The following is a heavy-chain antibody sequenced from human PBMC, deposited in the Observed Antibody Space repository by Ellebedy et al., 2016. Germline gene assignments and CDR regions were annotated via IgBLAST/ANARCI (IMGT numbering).Heavy chain of an antibody. CDR2: ISSDGSST. CDR3: ARPRLDISSPDFDY. CDR1: GFTFSSYW. Sequence: GGSLRLSXAASGFTFSSYWMHWVRQVPGKGLVWVSRISSDGSSTTYADSVKGRFTISRDNAKNTLYLQMNSLRAEDTAVYYCARPRLDISSPDFDYWGQGTLVTVSS. V-gene: IGHV3-74*01. J-gene: IGHJ4*02. D-gene: IGHD6-13*01.